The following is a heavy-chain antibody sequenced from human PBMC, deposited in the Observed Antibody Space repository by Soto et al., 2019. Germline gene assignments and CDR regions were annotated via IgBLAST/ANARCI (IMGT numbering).Heavy chain of an antibody. CDR1: GGTFSGYV. D-gene: IGHD3-16*01. CDR2: FVPLFGTT. V-gene: IGHV1-69*01. CDR3: ATHGLGVSSPPYFDN. Sequence: QLVQSGSEVKKPGSSVKVSCQASGGTFSGYVVTWVRQAPGQGLEWMGEFVPLFGTTNYAQRFSGRITIPAEESTSTAYMELRTLRSDDTAVYYCATHGLGVSSPPYFDNWGQGPLVTVSS. J-gene: IGHJ4*01.